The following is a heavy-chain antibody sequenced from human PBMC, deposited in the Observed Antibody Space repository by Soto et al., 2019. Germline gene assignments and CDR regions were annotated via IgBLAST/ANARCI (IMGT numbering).Heavy chain of an antibody. CDR1: GFTFSSYA. J-gene: IGHJ6*02. Sequence: LRLSCAASGFTFSSYAMHWIRQPPGKGLEWIGSIYYSGSTYYNPSLKSRVTISVDTSKNQFSLKLSSVTAADTAVYYCARFPRRSITMVRGHYYYYGMDVWGQGTTVTVSS. CDR2: IYYSGST. CDR3: ARFPRRSITMVRGHYYYYGMDV. D-gene: IGHD3-10*01. V-gene: IGHV4-39*01.